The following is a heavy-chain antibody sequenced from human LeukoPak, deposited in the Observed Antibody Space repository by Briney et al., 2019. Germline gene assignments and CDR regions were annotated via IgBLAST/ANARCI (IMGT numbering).Heavy chain of an antibody. V-gene: IGHV1-8*01. CDR3: ARGPGSGSYYNWFDP. CDR2: MNPNSSNT. D-gene: IGHD3-10*01. J-gene: IGHJ5*02. CDR1: GYTFTSYD. Sequence: ASVKVSCKASGYTFTSYDINWVRQATGQGLEWMGWMNPNSSNTGYAQKFQGGVTMTRNTSISTAYMELSSLRSEDTAVYYCARGPGSGSYYNWFDPWGQGTLVTVSS.